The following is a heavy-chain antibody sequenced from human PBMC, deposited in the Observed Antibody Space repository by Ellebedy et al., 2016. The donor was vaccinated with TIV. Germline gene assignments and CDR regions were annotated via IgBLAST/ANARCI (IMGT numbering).Heavy chain of an antibody. V-gene: IGHV4-39*07. CDR1: GGSISSSNYY. D-gene: IGHD6-13*01. CDR2: IYRSGST. Sequence: MPSETLSLTCTVSGGSISSSNYYWGWIRQPPGKGLEWIGSIYRSGSTYYNPALKSRVTISVDTSKNQFSLKLSAVTAADTAVYYCARGQLVVGYWGQGTLVTVSS. J-gene: IGHJ4*02. CDR3: ARGQLVVGY.